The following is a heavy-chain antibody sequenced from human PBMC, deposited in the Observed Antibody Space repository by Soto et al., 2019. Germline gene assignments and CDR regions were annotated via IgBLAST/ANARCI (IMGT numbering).Heavy chain of an antibody. CDR3: AKDFGLYSSSSSMVY. J-gene: IGHJ4*02. CDR1: GFTFSSYA. D-gene: IGHD6-6*01. Sequence: EVQLLESGGGLVQPGGSLRLSCAASGFTFSSYAMSWVRQAPGKGLEWVSAISGSGGSTYYADSVKGRFTISRDNSKNTLYLQMNRLRAEDTAVYYCAKDFGLYSSSSSMVYWGQGTLVTVSS. CDR2: ISGSGGST. V-gene: IGHV3-23*01.